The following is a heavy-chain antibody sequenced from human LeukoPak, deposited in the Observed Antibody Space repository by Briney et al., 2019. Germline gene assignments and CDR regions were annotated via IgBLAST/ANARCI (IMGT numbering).Heavy chain of an antibody. J-gene: IGHJ4*02. Sequence: GGSLRLSCVPSGFTFRIYWMTWVRQAPGKGLEWVANIKQEGNEKNYVDSVKGRFTISRDNAKNSLYLQMNSLRVEDTAVYYCARDAGNSGYDLFDFWGQGTLVTVSS. CDR3: ARDAGNSGYDLFDF. D-gene: IGHD5-12*01. CDR2: IKQEGNEK. CDR1: GFTFRIYW. V-gene: IGHV3-7*04.